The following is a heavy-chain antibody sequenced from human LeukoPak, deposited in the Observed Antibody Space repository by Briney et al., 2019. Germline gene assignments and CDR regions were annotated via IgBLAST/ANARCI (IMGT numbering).Heavy chain of an antibody. J-gene: IGHJ3*01. V-gene: IGHV1-2*02. Sequence: ASVKVSCKTSGYTFTGYYMHWVRQAPGQGLEWMGWINPNSGGTNYAQKFQGRVTMTTDTSISTAYMEVSSLTSDDTAMFYCARDPPGTTAFDLWGQGTMVTVSS. CDR2: INPNSGGT. CDR1: GYTFTGYY. CDR3: ARDPPGTTAFDL. D-gene: IGHD1-1*01.